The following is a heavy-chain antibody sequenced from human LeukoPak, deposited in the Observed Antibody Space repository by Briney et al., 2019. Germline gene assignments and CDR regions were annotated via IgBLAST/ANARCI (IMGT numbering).Heavy chain of an antibody. V-gene: IGHV3-33*08. Sequence: GGSLRLSCAASGFTLRSYGMHWVRQAPGKGLEWVAVIWYDGSNKYYADSVKGRFTISRDNSKNTLYLQMNSLRAEDTAVYYCARNQIAVAGTSFIDYWGQGTLVTVSS. CDR2: IWYDGSNK. CDR3: ARNQIAVAGTSFIDY. D-gene: IGHD6-19*01. J-gene: IGHJ4*02. CDR1: GFTLRSYG.